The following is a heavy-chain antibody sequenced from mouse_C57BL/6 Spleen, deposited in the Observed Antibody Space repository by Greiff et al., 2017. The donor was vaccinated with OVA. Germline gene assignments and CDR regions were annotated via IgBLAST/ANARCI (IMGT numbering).Heavy chain of an antibody. CDR3: ARSDTAVKVDV. J-gene: IGHJ1*03. CDR2: IYPGSGST. Sequence: QVQLQQSGAELVKPGASVKMSCKASGYTFTSYWITWVKQRPGQGLEWIGDIYPGSGSTNYNEKFKSKATLTVDTSSSTPYMQLSSLTSEDSAVYYCARSDTAVKVDVWGTGTTVTVSS. CDR1: GYTFTSYW. V-gene: IGHV1-55*01. D-gene: IGHD1-1*01.